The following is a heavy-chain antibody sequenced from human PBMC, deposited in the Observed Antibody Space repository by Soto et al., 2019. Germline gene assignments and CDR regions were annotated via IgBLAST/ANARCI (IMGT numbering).Heavy chain of an antibody. CDR1: GYTFTSYG. D-gene: IGHD2-2*01. CDR3: ATGPAAGYCISTSCYPYYYYGRDV. CDR2: ISAYNGNT. Sequence: ASVKVSCKASGYTFTSYGISWVRQAPGQGLEWMGWISAYNGNTNYAQKLQGRVTMTTDTSTSTAYMELRSLRSDDTAVYYCATGPAAGYCISTSCYPYYYYGRDVWGQGTTVTVS. J-gene: IGHJ6*02. V-gene: IGHV1-18*01.